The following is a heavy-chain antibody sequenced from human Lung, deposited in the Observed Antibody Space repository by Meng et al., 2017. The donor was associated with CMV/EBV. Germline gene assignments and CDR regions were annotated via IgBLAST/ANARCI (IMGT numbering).Heavy chain of an antibody. CDR3: ARDGCSSISCYAPGNFGMDV. CDR2: IIPILGIA. CDR1: GGTXSSYT. J-gene: IGHJ6*02. V-gene: IGHV1-69*04. D-gene: IGHD2-2*01. Sequence: SXXVSXKASGGTXSSYTISWVRQAPGQGLEWMGRIIPILGIANYAQKFQGRVTITADKSTSTAYMELSSLRSEDTAVYYCARDGCSSISCYAPGNFGMDVWXQGTTVTVSS.